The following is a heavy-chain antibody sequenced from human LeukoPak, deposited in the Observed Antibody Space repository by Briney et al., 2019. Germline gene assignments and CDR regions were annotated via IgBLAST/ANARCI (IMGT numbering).Heavy chain of an antibody. J-gene: IGHJ4*02. CDR3: ARDPGDYGGNRFDY. CDR1: GYTFTGYF. Sequence: ASVKVSCKASGYTFTGYFMHWVRQAPGQGLEWMGWINPNSGGTNYAQKFQGRVTMTRDTSISTAYMELSRLRSDDTAVYYCARDPGDYGGNRFDYWGQGTLVTISS. CDR2: INPNSGGT. V-gene: IGHV1-2*02. D-gene: IGHD4-23*01.